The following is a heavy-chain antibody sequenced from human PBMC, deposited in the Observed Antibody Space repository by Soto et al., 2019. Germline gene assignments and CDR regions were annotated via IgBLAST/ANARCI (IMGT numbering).Heavy chain of an antibody. V-gene: IGHV3-66*01. J-gene: IGHJ4*02. CDR3: ARDSWAADY. CDR1: GFTVSTKY. Sequence: PGGSLILSCAASGFTVSTKYMSWVRQAPGKGLEWVSVIYSGGSTFYADSVRGRFTISRDNSKNTVNLQMNSLRAEDTAVYYCARDSWAADYWGQGTLVTVSS. CDR2: IYSGGST. D-gene: IGHD2-15*01.